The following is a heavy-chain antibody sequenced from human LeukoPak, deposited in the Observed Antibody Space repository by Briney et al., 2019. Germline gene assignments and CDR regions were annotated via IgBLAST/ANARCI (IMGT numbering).Heavy chain of an antibody. J-gene: IGHJ5*02. V-gene: IGHV4-39*07. D-gene: IGHD6-13*01. CDR2: MYHSGST. CDR1: GGSISSSSYY. Sequence: PSETLSLTCTVSGGSISSSSYYWGWIRQPPGKGLEWIGSMYHSGSTYYNPSLKSRVTISVDTSKNQFSLKLSSVTAADTAVYYCARMACSSWFGGGFENWFDPWGQGTLVTVSS. CDR3: ARMACSSWFGGGFENWFDP.